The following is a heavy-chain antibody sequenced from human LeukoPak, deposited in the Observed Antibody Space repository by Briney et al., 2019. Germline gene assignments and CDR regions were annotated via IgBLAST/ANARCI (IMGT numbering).Heavy chain of an antibody. Sequence: PGASVKVSCKASGYTFTGYYMHWVRQAPGQGLEWMGWINPNSGGTNYAQKFQGRVTMTRDTSISTAYMDLSRLRSDDTAVYYCARGFLECCDAFDIWGQGTVVTVSS. CDR3: ARGFLECCDAFDI. J-gene: IGHJ3*02. CDR1: GYTFTGYY. CDR2: INPNSGGT. V-gene: IGHV1-2*02. D-gene: IGHD3-3*01.